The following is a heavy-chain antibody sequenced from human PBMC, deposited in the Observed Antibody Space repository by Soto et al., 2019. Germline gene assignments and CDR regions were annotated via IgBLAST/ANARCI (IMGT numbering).Heavy chain of an antibody. CDR2: IYYSGST. D-gene: IGHD3-10*01. Sequence: SETLSLTCTVSGGSISSYYWSWIRQPPGKGLEWIGYIYYSGSTTYNPSLRGRVTISVDTSKNQFSLRLTSVTAADTAVYYCARRVVRRPGAFDLWGQGTMVTVSS. J-gene: IGHJ3*01. CDR1: GGSISSYY. CDR3: ARRVVRRPGAFDL. V-gene: IGHV4-59*01.